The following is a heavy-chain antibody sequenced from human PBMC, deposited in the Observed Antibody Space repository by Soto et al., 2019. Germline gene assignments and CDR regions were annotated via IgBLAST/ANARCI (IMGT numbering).Heavy chain of an antibody. J-gene: IGHJ5*02. CDR3: ARGRGVDPLSLTYYDFWSGYGNWFDP. CDR1: GYTFTGYY. Sequence: RASVKVSCKASGYTFTGYYMHWVRQAPGQGLEWMGWINPNSGGTNYAQKFQGWVTMTRDTSISTAYMELSRLRSDDTAVYYCARGRGVDPLSLTYYDFWSGYGNWFDPWGQGTLVTVSS. V-gene: IGHV1-2*04. D-gene: IGHD3-3*01. CDR2: INPNSGGT.